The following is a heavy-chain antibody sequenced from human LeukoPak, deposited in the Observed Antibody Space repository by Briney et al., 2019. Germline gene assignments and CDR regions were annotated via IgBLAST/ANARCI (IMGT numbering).Heavy chain of an antibody. D-gene: IGHD1-26*01. Sequence: PGGSLKLSCAASGFTFSGSAMHWVRQASGKGLEWVCRIRSKANSYATAYAASVKGRFTISRDDSKNTAYLQMNSLKTEDTAVYYCTCGIVGATTVKDYWGQGTLVTVSS. CDR3: TCGIVGATTVKDY. CDR1: GFTFSGSA. V-gene: IGHV3-73*01. CDR2: IRSKANSYAT. J-gene: IGHJ4*02.